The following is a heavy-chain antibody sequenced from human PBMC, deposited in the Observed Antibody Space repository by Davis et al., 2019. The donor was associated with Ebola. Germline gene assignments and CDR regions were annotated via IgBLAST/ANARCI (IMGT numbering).Heavy chain of an antibody. CDR3: ASGGCSGGSCYSLYYYYYGMDV. Sequence: AASVKVSCKASGGTFSSYAISWVRQAPGQGLEWMGGIIPIFGTANYAQKFQGRVTITADKSTSTAYMELSSLRSEDTAVYYCASGGCSGGSCYSLYYYYYGMDVWGQGTTVTVSS. CDR1: GGTFSSYA. V-gene: IGHV1-69*06. J-gene: IGHJ6*02. CDR2: IIPIFGTA. D-gene: IGHD2-15*01.